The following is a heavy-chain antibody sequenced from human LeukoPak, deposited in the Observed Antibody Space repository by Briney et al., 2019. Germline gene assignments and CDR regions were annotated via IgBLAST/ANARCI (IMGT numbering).Heavy chain of an antibody. J-gene: IGHJ6*03. CDR3: ARLLGSSWYSRYYYYYMDV. CDR2: IYYSGST. D-gene: IGHD6-13*01. CDR1: GGAISSYY. Sequence: SETLSLTCTVSGGAISSYYWSWIRQPPGKGLEWIGYIYYSGSTNYNPSRKSRVTISVDTSKNHFSLKLSSVTAADTAVYYCARLLGSSWYSRYYYYYMDVWGKGTTVTISS. V-gene: IGHV4-59*01.